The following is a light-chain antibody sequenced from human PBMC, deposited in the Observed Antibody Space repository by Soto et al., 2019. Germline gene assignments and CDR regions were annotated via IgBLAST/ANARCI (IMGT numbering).Light chain of an antibody. CDR1: QGISSY. Sequence: DIQLTQSPSFLSASVGDRVTITCRASQGISSYLAWYQQKPGKAPKLLIYAASTLQSGIPKRFSGSGSGTEFTLTISILQPEDLATYYCQHLNSYPLTFGGGTKVDIK. V-gene: IGKV1-9*01. CDR2: AAS. CDR3: QHLNSYPLT. J-gene: IGKJ4*01.